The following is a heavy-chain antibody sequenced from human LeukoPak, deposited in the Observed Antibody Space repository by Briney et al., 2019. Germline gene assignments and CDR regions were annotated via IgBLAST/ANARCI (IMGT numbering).Heavy chain of an antibody. CDR2: IWYDGSNK. J-gene: IGHJ4*02. CDR3: ARAMGSGWALFDY. D-gene: IGHD6-19*01. Sequence: GGSLRLSCAASGFTFSSYGMPWVRQAPGKGLEWVAVIWYDGSNKYYADSVKGRFTISRDNSKNTLYLQMNSLRAEDTAVYYCARAMGSGWALFDYWGQGTLVTVSS. CDR1: GFTFSSYG. V-gene: IGHV3-33*01.